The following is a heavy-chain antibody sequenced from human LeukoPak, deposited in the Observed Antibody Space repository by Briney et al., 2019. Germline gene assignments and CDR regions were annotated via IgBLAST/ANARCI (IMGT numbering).Heavy chain of an antibody. Sequence: PGGSLRLSCAASGFNFSNYVMHWVRQAPGKGLEWVAVISYDGSNKYYADSVKGRFTISRDNSKNTLYLQMSSLRAEDPAVHYCAREMVTTETFDYWGQGTLVTVSS. D-gene: IGHD5-24*01. CDR3: AREMVTTETFDY. CDR2: ISYDGSNK. CDR1: GFNFSNYV. V-gene: IGHV3-30-3*01. J-gene: IGHJ4*02.